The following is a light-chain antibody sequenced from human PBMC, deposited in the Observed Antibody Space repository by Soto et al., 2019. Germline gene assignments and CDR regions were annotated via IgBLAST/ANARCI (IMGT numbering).Light chain of an antibody. J-gene: IGKJ5*01. CDR3: HQRYSWPIT. CDR2: DVS. Sequence: EIGLTQSPATLSLSPGERATLSCRASQNIRDSLVWYQQKPGQAPRLLIYDVSNRATGIPARFSGSGSETDFTVTISSLEPEDSAVYYCHQRYSWPITFGQGTRLEIK. CDR1: QNIRDS. V-gene: IGKV3-11*01.